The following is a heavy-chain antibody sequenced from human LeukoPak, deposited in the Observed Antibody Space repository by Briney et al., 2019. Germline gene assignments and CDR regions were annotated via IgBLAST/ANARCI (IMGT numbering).Heavy chain of an antibody. V-gene: IGHV3-23*01. CDR3: NSGSAFDY. J-gene: IGHJ4*02. CDR1: GFTFSSCA. Sequence: GGSLRLSCAASGFTFSSCAMTWVRQAPGKGLEWVSIIGASGGSTYYADSVKGRFTISRDNSKNSLYLQMNSLRAEDTAVYYRNSGSAFDYWGQGTLVTVSS. CDR2: IGASGGST. D-gene: IGHD3-22*01.